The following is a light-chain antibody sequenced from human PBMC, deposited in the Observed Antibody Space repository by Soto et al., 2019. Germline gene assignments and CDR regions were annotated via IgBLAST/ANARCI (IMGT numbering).Light chain of an antibody. CDR1: SSNIGSNY. Sequence: QSVLTQPPSASGTPGQRVTISCSGSSSNIGSNYVYWSQQLPGAAPKLLIYRNDQRPSGVPDRLSGSKSGTSASLAISGLRSEDETEYYCATWDASLNGPVFGGGTKLTVL. CDR2: RND. CDR3: ATWDASLNGPV. V-gene: IGLV1-47*01. J-gene: IGLJ2*01.